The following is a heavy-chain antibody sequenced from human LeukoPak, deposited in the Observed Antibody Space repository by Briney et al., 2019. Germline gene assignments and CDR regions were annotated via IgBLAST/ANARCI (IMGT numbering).Heavy chain of an antibody. CDR2: ITGYRGYS. Sequence: PGRSMRLSCAPSGFTLNSYYMNWVRQAPGKLREWVSSITGYRGYSYYAYSIKCRFTVSIDNAKDTLFLQMSSLKAEDTGIYYCARDLLTYSSSRGYWGQGTLVTVSS. J-gene: IGHJ4*02. V-gene: IGHV3-21*01. CDR3: ARDLLTYSSSRGY. CDR1: GFTLNSYY. D-gene: IGHD4-11*01.